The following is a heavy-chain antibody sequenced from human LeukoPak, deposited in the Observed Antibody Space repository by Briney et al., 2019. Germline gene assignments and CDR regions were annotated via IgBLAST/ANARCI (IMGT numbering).Heavy chain of an antibody. CDR1: GFTFSSYS. J-gene: IGHJ5*02. D-gene: IGHD6-13*01. CDR3: ARESRQQLVPLGFDP. CDR2: ISSSSSTI. Sequence: GRSLRLSCAASGFTFSSYSMNWVRQAPGKGLEWVSYISSSSSTIYYADSVKGRFTISRDNAKNSLYLQMNSLRAEDTAVYYCARESRQQLVPLGFDPWGQGTLVTVSS. V-gene: IGHV3-48*01.